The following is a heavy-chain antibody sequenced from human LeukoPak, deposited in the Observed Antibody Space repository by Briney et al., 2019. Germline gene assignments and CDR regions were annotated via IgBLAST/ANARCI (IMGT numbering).Heavy chain of an antibody. CDR2: IYPADADT. CDR3: ARQNPIAVAGFDY. Sequence: GESLKISCEGSGYSFTTYWIGWVRQMPGKGLEWMGIIYPADADTRYSPSFQGQVTISADKSISTAYLQWSSLKASDTAVYYCARQNPIAVAGFDYWGQGTLVTVSS. D-gene: IGHD6-19*01. V-gene: IGHV5-51*01. J-gene: IGHJ4*02. CDR1: GYSFTTYW.